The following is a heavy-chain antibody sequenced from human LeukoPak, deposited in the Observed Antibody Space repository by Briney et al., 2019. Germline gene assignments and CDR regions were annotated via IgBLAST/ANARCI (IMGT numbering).Heavy chain of an antibody. CDR2: ISGSGGST. CDR3: AKTYSSGWYSINWFDP. D-gene: IGHD6-19*01. CDR1: GFTFSGYA. V-gene: IGHV3-23*01. J-gene: IGHJ5*02. Sequence: GGSLSLSCAASGFTFSGYAMSWVRQAPGKGLEWVSAISGSGGSTYYADSVKGRFTISRDNSKNTLYLQMDSLRAEDTAVYYGAKTYSSGWYSINWFDPWGQGTLVTVSS.